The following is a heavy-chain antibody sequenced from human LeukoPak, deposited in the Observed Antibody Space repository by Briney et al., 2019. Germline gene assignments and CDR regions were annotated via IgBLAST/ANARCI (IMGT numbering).Heavy chain of an antibody. CDR2: IYSGGST. J-gene: IGHJ4*02. D-gene: IGHD2-15*01. CDR3: ARDGSYCSGGSCYGAYFDY. V-gene: IGHV3-53*01. CDR1: GFTFSSYA. Sequence: PGGSLRLSCAASGFTFSSYAMSWVRQAPGKGLEWVSVIYSGGSTYYADSVKGRFTISRDNSKNTLYLQMNSLRAEDTAVYYCARDGSYCSGGSCYGAYFDYWGQGTLVTVSS.